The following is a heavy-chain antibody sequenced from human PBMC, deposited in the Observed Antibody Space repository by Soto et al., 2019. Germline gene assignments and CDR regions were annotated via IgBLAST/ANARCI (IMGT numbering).Heavy chain of an antibody. CDR1: GYSFTSYW. CDR3: ASQEMATKNVDAFDI. J-gene: IGHJ3*02. CDR2: IYRGDSDT. V-gene: IGHV5-51*01. Sequence: PGESLKISCKGSGYSFTSYWIGWVRQMPGKGLEWMGIIYRGDSDTRYSPSFQGQVTISADKSISTAYLQWSSLKASDTAMYYCASQEMATKNVDAFDIWGQETMVTVSS. D-gene: IGHD5-12*01.